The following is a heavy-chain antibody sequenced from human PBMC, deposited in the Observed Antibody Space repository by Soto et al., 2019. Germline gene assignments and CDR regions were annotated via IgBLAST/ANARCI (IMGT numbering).Heavy chain of an antibody. J-gene: IGHJ4*02. Sequence: PSETLSLTCTVSGGSISSGDYYWSWIRQPPGKGLEWIGYIYYSGSTYYNPSLKSRVTISVDTSKNQFSLKLSSVTAADTAVYYCARVPVYYDFWSGYYNRGFDYWGQGTLVTVSS. CDR2: IYYSGST. CDR1: GGSISSGDYY. D-gene: IGHD3-3*01. CDR3: ARVPVYYDFWSGYYNRGFDY. V-gene: IGHV4-30-4*01.